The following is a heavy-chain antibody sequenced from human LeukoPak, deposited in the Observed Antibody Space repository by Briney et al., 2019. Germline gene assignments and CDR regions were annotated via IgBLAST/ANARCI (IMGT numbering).Heavy chain of an antibody. J-gene: IGHJ4*02. Sequence: ASVQVSCKTSGYSFNTYGITWVRQAPGQGLEWMGWISGHSGDTHYARKFQGRVTLTTDSSTNTAYMDLRALKSDDTAVYYCLRDASGWFLGVQEFHFWGQGTLVIVSS. CDR2: ISGHSGDT. CDR1: GYSFNTYG. D-gene: IGHD6-19*01. CDR3: LRDASGWFLGVQEFHF. V-gene: IGHV1-18*01.